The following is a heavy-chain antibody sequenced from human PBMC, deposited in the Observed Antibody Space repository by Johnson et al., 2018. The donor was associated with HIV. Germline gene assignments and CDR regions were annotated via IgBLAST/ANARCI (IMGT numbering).Heavy chain of an antibody. D-gene: IGHD6-19*01. CDR1: GFTFSSYG. J-gene: IGHJ3*02. CDR3: ARDRKYSSGWKDAFDI. Sequence: QVQLVESGGGVVQPGGSLRLSCAASGFTFSSYGMHWVRQAPGKGLEWVAFIRYDGSNKYYADSVKGRFTISRDNSKNTLYLQMNSLRAEDTALYYCARDRKYSSGWKDAFDIWGQGTMVTVSS. CDR2: IRYDGSNK. V-gene: IGHV3-30*02.